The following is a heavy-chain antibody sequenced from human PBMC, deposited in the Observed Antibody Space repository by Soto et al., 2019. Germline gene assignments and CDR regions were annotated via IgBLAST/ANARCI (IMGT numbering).Heavy chain of an antibody. CDR3: ATDLNWSPRGLFEY. V-gene: IGHV3-23*01. J-gene: IGHJ4*02. Sequence: EVQVLESGGGLVQPGGSLRLSCAASGFTFSNYAMSWVRQAPGRGLEWVSSISDSGSSTYNADSVKGRFTISRDNSQNTLYLQMISLRAEDTAIYYCATDLNWSPRGLFEYWGLGTPVTVSP. D-gene: IGHD1-1*01. CDR1: GFTFSNYA. CDR2: ISDSGSST.